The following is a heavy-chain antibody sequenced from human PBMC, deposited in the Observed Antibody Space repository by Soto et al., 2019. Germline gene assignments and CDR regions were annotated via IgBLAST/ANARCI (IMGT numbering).Heavy chain of an antibody. CDR2: IFHNGRT. Sequence: QVQLQESGPRLVKPSGTLSLTCVVSGGSLSVNNWWSWVRQSPGRGLEWIGEIFHNGRTSYNPSLRGQVTMSFDKSNNQFSLRLTSVTAADTAVYYCAKGNEALDVWGQGTTVIVS. CDR3: AKGNEALDV. CDR1: GGSLSVNNW. D-gene: IGHD1-1*01. J-gene: IGHJ6*02. V-gene: IGHV4-4*02.